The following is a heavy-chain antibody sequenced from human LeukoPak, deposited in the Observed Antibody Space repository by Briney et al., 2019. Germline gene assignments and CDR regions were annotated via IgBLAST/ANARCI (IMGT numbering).Heavy chain of an antibody. D-gene: IGHD3-10*01. CDR1: GYTFTGYY. CDR3: ARPSKSYYYGSGSSLDY. Sequence: ASVKVSCKASGYTFTGYYIHWVRQAPGQGLEWMGWINPNSGGTNYAQKFQGRVTMTRDTSISTAYMELSRLRSDDTAVYYCARPSKSYYYGSGSSLDYWGQGTLVTVSS. V-gene: IGHV1-2*02. J-gene: IGHJ4*02. CDR2: INPNSGGT.